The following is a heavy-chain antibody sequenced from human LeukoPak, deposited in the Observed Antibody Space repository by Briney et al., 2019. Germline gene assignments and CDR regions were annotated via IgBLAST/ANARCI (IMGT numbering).Heavy chain of an antibody. CDR3: ARRFFVSSGEWYFDY. Sequence: GESLKISCKGSGYSFTSYWIGWVRQMPGKGLEWMGIIYPGDSDTRYSPSFQGQVTISADKSISTAYLQWSSLKASDTAMYYCARRFFVSSGEWYFDYWGQGTLVTVSS. D-gene: IGHD3-10*01. CDR1: GYSFTSYW. CDR2: IYPGDSDT. J-gene: IGHJ4*02. V-gene: IGHV5-51*01.